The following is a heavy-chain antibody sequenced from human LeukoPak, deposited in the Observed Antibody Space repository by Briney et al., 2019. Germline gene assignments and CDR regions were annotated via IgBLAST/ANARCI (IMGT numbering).Heavy chain of an antibody. CDR3: VRDCARYCSGGSCYSAGIERDY. V-gene: IGHV1-18*01. D-gene: IGHD2-15*01. CDR2: ICAYNGNT. J-gene: IGHJ4*02. CDR1: GYTFTSSG. Sequence: ASVKVSCKASGYTFTSSGISWVRQAPGQGLEWIAWICAYNGNTNYAQKIQGRVTMSTDTSTRTAYMERRRLRSEDTAPYNCVRDCARYCSGGSCYSAGIERDYWGQGSLVTVSS.